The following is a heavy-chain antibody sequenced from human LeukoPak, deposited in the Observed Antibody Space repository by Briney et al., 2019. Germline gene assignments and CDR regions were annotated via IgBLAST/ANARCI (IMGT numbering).Heavy chain of an antibody. CDR3: ARHDIAAAGNLLLDY. J-gene: IGHJ4*02. D-gene: IGHD6-13*01. Sequence: GESLKISCNGSGYSFTSYWIGWVRQMPGKGLEWMGIIYPGGSDTRYSPSFQGQVTISADKSISTAYLQWSSLKASDTAMYYCARHDIAAAGNLLLDYWGQGTLVTVSS. V-gene: IGHV5-51*01. CDR1: GYSFTSYW. CDR2: IYPGGSDT.